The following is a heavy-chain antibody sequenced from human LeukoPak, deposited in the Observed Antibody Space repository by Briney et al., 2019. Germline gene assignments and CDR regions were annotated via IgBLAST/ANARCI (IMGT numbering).Heavy chain of an antibody. CDR1: GYTFSNYY. D-gene: IGHD3-10*01. J-gene: IGHJ4*02. Sequence: GASVKVSCKTSGYTFSNYYMNWVRQAPGQGLEWMGIINPRGDGTSYAQKFQGRVSMTRETSTSTVYMELTSLTSDDTAVYYCVREDYYGSGSSYKWGYWGQGTLVTVSP. CDR2: INPRGDGT. V-gene: IGHV1-46*01. CDR3: VREDYYGSGSSYKWGY.